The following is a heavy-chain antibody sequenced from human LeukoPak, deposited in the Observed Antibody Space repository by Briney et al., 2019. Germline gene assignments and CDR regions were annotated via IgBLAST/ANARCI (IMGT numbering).Heavy chain of an antibody. J-gene: IGHJ6*02. Sequence: SETLSLTCTVSGGSISSYYWSWIRQPPGKGLEWIGYIYYSGSTNYNPSLKSRVSISVDTSKNQFSLKVSSVTAADTAVYYCVRHHIDYYYYGMDVWGQGTTVTVSS. V-gene: IGHV4-59*08. CDR2: IYYSGST. CDR1: GGSISSYY. CDR3: VRHHIDYYYYGMDV.